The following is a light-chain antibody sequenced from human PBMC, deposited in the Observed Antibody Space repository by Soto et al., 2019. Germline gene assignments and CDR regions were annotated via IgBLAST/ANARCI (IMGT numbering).Light chain of an antibody. CDR1: QSMSTW. CDR3: QQYNSYSWT. Sequence: DIQMTQSPSTLSASVGDRVTITCRASQSMSTWLAWYQQKPGKAPKVLIYDASRLESGVPSRFSGSGSGTDFTLTISSLQPADFATYYCQQYNSYSWTFGHGTKGDIK. V-gene: IGKV1-5*01. J-gene: IGKJ1*01. CDR2: DAS.